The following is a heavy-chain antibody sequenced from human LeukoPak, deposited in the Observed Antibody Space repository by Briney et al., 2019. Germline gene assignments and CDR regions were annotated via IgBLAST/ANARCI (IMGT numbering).Heavy chain of an antibody. Sequence: SETLSLTCTVSGGSLGNYYWSWIRQYPGQGLEWIGYIYYSGSTTYNPSLKSRVTISVDTSKNQFSLKLTSVTAADTAVYYCARAGGSRFDPWGQGILVTVSS. CDR2: IYYSGST. J-gene: IGHJ5*02. CDR3: ARAGGSRFDP. V-gene: IGHV4-59*01. D-gene: IGHD2-15*01. CDR1: GGSLGNYY.